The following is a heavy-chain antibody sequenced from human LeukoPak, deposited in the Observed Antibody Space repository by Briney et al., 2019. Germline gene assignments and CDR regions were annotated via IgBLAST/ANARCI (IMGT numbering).Heavy chain of an antibody. CDR3: AKDRPNFHENSGHYYRRDGDS. CDR1: GFTFYMYA. V-gene: IGHV3-23*01. D-gene: IGHD3-22*01. Sequence: PGGSLRPSCQASGFTFYMYAMSWVRQAPGKGLEWVASMCGTAGCTFYPDSVKGRFTISRDNSKNVLYLRMNSLTAEDTAIYYCAKDRPNFHENSGHYYRRDGDSWGQGTLATVSS. CDR2: MCGTAGCT. J-gene: IGHJ5*01.